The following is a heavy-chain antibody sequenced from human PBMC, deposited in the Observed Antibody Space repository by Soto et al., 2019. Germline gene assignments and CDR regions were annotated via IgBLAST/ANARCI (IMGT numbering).Heavy chain of an antibody. D-gene: IGHD2-21*01. Sequence: ASVKVSCKASGYTFTSYGISWVRQAPGQGLEWMGWISAYNGNTNYAQKLQGRVTMTTDTSTSTAYMELRSLRSDDTAVYYCARSPPRHEAYCGGDCYPDLFDYWGQGTLVTVSS. CDR1: GYTFTSYG. J-gene: IGHJ4*02. CDR3: ARSPPRHEAYCGGDCYPDLFDY. V-gene: IGHV1-18*01. CDR2: ISAYNGNT.